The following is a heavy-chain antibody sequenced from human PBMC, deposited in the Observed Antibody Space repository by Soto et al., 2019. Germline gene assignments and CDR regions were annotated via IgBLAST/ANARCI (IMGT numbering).Heavy chain of an antibody. CDR2: ISYDGSNK. Sequence: GGSLRLSCAASGFTFSSYAMHWVRQAPGKGLEWVAVISYDGSNKYYADSVKGRFTISRDNSKNTLYLQMNSLRAEDTAVYYCAREAVASRGMDVWGQGTTVTVSS. J-gene: IGHJ6*02. V-gene: IGHV3-30-3*01. CDR3: AREAVASRGMDV. D-gene: IGHD2-15*01. CDR1: GFTFSSYA.